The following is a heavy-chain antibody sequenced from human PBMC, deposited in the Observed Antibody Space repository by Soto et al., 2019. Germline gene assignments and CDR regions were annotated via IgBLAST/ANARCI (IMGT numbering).Heavy chain of an antibody. CDR2: INPNGGST. J-gene: IGHJ4*02. Sequence: QVQLVQPGAEVKKPGASVKFSCKASGYIFTNFYIHWVRQAPGQGLEWIGIINPNGGSTNYAQNFQGRVTMTRDTSTSTVYMDLSSLRSEDTAVYYCTRVHASGDDWGQGTLITVSS. CDR3: TRVHASGDD. CDR1: GYIFTNFY. V-gene: IGHV1-46*03.